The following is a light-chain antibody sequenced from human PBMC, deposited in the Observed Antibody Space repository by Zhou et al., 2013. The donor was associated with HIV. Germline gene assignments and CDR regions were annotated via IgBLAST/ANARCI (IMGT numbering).Light chain of an antibody. V-gene: IGKV3-20*01. J-gene: IGKJ2*01. CDR1: QSVSSSY. CDR3: QQSNNWPPYT. CDR2: GAS. Sequence: EIVLTQSPGTLSLSPGDSATLSCRASQSVSSSYLAWHQQKFGQAPRLLIYGASIRATDIPDRFSGSGSGTDFTLTISRLEPEDFAVYYCQQSNNWPPYTFGQGTKLEIK.